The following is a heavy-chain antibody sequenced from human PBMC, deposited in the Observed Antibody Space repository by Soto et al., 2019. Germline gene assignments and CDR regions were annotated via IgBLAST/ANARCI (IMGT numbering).Heavy chain of an antibody. D-gene: IGHD2-15*01. CDR3: PRGDRGGWGSPASYYFSGLDV. J-gene: IGHJ6*02. CDR1: RFTFSNYA. Sequence: EVQLLESGGDLVQSGGSLRLSCEASRFTFSNYAMSWVRQAPGKGLEWVSSVSAVGDITYYADSVKGRFTISRDNSNNALYLQMNSLRAESTARSWCPRGDRGGWGSPASYYFSGLDVWGQGTTVTVSS. CDR2: VSAVGDIT. V-gene: IGHV3-23*01.